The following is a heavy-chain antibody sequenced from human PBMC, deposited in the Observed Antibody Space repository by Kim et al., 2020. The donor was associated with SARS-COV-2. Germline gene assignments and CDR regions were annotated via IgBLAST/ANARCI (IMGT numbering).Heavy chain of an antibody. CDR1: GFTFSSYG. J-gene: IGHJ4*02. CDR3: ARDSDHWVGATY. Sequence: GGSLRLSCAASGFTFSSYGMHWVRQAPGKGLEWVADIWHDGSNKYYADSVKGRFTISRDNSKNKLYLQMNSLSAEDTAVYYCARDSDHWVGATYWGQGTRVTGAS. CDR2: IWHDGSNK. D-gene: IGHD1-26*01. V-gene: IGHV3-33*01.